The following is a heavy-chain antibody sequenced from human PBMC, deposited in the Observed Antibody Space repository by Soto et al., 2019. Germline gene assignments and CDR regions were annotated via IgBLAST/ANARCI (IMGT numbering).Heavy chain of an antibody. CDR2: ISGSGGST. CDR3: AKDKYDILTGYQTPDAFDI. CDR1: GFTFSSYA. Sequence: GGSLRLSCAASGFTFSSYAMSWVRQAPGKRQERDSAISGSGGSTYYADSVKGRFTISRDNSKNTLYLQMNSLRAEDTAVYYCAKDKYDILTGYQTPDAFDIWGQGTMVTVS. J-gene: IGHJ3*02. D-gene: IGHD3-9*01. V-gene: IGHV3-23*01.